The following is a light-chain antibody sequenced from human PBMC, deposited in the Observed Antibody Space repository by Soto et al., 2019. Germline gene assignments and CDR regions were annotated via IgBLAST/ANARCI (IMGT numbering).Light chain of an antibody. V-gene: IGKV3-20*01. CDR1: QTVNNRY. CDR2: GVS. CDR3: QQYDTSPPM. J-gene: IGKJ1*01. Sequence: EIVLTQSPGTLSLSPGDRATLSCRASQTVNNRYLAWYQHKRGQAPRLLIYGVSSRATGFPDSFSGSGSGTDFTLTISRLEPEDVAVYYCQQYDTSPPMFGQGTKVEL.